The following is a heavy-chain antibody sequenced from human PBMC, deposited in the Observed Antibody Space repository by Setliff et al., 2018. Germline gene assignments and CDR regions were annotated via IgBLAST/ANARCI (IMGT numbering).Heavy chain of an antibody. J-gene: IGHJ4*02. D-gene: IGHD3-3*01. CDR3: AGQGPIFGSGLIPGFDQ. Sequence: SVKVSCKASGDTFSTYSLSWVRQAPGQGLEWMGGIIPLLETAKYAQKFQGRVTITADKSTSTGYMELSSLRTEDTAIYFCAGQGPIFGSGLIPGFDQWGQGTMVTVSS. CDR1: GDTFSTYS. CDR2: IIPLLETA. V-gene: IGHV1-69*06.